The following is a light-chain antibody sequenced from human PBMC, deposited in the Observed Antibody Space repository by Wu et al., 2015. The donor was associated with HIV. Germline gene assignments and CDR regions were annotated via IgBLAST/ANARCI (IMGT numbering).Light chain of an antibody. Sequence: EIVLRQFPSTQSLSPGERALFSCRASQRLSSRSLAWYQQKRGQPPRLLISGASIRATGIPDKFSGAGAGTDFSLIISGLEPEDSAVYYCQQYGDSPITFGPRDTDWXLN. V-gene: IGKV3-20*01. CDR3: QQYGDSPIT. CDR1: QRLSSRS. J-gene: IGKJ5*01. CDR2: GAS.